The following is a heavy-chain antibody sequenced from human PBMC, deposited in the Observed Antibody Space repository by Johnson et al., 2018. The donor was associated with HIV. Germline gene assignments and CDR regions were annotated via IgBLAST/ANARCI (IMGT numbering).Heavy chain of an antibody. D-gene: IGHD2-15*01. CDR3: AKAEDEGLPLDI. CDR2: IQYDGSNK. CDR1: DFTFTNYG. Sequence: QVQLVESGGGAVQPGGSLRLSCAGSDFTFTNYGMHWVRQAPGKGLEWVAFIQYDGSNKYYADSVKGRFTISRDNSNNMLYLQMNSLRAEDTALYYCAKAEDEGLPLDIWCQGTMVTVSS. J-gene: IGHJ3*02. V-gene: IGHV3-30*02.